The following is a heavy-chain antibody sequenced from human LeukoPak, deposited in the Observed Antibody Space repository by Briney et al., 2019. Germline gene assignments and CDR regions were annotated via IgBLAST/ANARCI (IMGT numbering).Heavy chain of an antibody. V-gene: IGHV3-74*01. CDR3: VRDGDDYNFDY. J-gene: IGHJ4*02. Sequence: GGSLRLSCAASGFSISSFWMHWVRQAPGKGLVWVSRVNGEGGYRNYADSVNRRFPITRDTARNTLYLQMHSLRAEDTAVYYCVRDGDDYNFDYWGRGSLVTVSS. CDR2: VNGEGGYR. CDR1: GFSISSFW. D-gene: IGHD5-24*01.